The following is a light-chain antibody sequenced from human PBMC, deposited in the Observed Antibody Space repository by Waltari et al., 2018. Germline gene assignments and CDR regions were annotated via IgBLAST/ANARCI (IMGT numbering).Light chain of an antibody. CDR3: QQYDNFPPMYT. Sequence: DIQMTQSPSSLSASVGDRVTITCRASQDISNYLHWYQQKPGKAPKLLIYDASNLETGVPSRFSGSGSGTYFTFPITSVQPEDIGTYYCQQYDNFPPMYTFGQGTKLEIK. V-gene: IGKV1-33*01. CDR1: QDISNY. J-gene: IGKJ2*01. CDR2: DAS.